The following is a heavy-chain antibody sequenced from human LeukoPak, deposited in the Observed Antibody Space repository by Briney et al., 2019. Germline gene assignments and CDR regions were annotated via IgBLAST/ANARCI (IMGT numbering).Heavy chain of an antibody. J-gene: IGHJ4*02. D-gene: IGHD3-22*01. CDR1: GYSFNTYW. Sequence: GESLKISFEGSGYSFNTYWIGWVRPMPGKGLEWMGIIYPGDSDTRYSPSFQGQVTISADKSISTAYLQWSSLKTSDTAMYYCARRYHDYSGYSRQFDYWGQGTLVTVSS. CDR2: IYPGDSDT. CDR3: ARRYHDYSGYSRQFDY. V-gene: IGHV5-51*01.